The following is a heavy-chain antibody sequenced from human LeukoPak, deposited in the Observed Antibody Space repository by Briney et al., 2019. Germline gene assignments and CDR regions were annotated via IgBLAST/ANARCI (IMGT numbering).Heavy chain of an antibody. CDR1: GGXISTTNC. D-gene: IGHD2-2*01. CDR3: ARREKYQMLYAFDL. CDR2: VFHSGTT. J-gene: IGHJ3*01. Sequence: SETLSLTRVVSGGXISTTNCRSWVSQSPGTGLEWIGEVFHSGTTNYNPSLQGRVTISVDKSTNYFSLELSSVTAADTAVYYCARREKYQMLYAFDLWGQGTMVTVSS. V-gene: IGHV4-4*02.